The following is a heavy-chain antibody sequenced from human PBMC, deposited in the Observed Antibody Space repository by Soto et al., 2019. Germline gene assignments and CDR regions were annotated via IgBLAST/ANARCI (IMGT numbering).Heavy chain of an antibody. CDR1: GGSISSGGYS. J-gene: IGHJ4*02. CDR2: MYHSGST. V-gene: IGHV4-30-2*01. CDR3: ARDKITGLFDY. D-gene: IGHD2-8*02. Sequence: SETLSLTCAVSGGSISSGGYSWSWIRQPPGKGREWIGYMYHSGSTYYNPSLKSRVTISIDRSKNQFSLKLSSVTAADTAVYYCARDKITGLFDYWGQGTLVTVSS.